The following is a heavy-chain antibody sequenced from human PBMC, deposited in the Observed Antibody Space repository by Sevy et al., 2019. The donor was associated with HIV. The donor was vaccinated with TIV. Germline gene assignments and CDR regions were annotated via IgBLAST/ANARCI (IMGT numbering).Heavy chain of an antibody. CDR3: ARDRIGGAPFNAFDI. J-gene: IGHJ3*02. D-gene: IGHD1-26*01. CDR1: GYTFAGYY. Sequence: ASVKVSCKASGYTFAGYYMNWVRQAPGQGLEWMGWINPNNGFTNYPQKFQGRVTMTRDTSISTVYMELSSLRSDDTAVYYCARDRIGGAPFNAFDIWGQGTMVTVSS. V-gene: IGHV1-2*02. CDR2: INPNNGFT.